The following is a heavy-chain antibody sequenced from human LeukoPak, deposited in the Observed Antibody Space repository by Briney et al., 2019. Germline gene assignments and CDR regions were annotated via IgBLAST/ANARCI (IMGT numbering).Heavy chain of an antibody. V-gene: IGHV3-11*04. Sequence: GGSLRLSCAASGFTFSDYYMSWIRQAPGKGLEWVSYISSSGSTIYYADSVKGRFTISRDNAKNSLYLRMNSLRAEDTSVYFCARVRTIFGVVIPEFDYWGQGTLVTVSS. D-gene: IGHD3-3*01. CDR3: ARVRTIFGVVIPEFDY. J-gene: IGHJ4*02. CDR1: GFTFSDYY. CDR2: ISSSGSTI.